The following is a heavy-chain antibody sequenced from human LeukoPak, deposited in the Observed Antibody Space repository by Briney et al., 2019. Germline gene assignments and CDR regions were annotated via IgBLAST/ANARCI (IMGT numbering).Heavy chain of an antibody. D-gene: IGHD3-16*02. J-gene: IGHJ4*02. Sequence: SETLSLTCAVYGGSFSGYYWSWIRQPPGKGLEWIGEINHSGSTNYNPSLKSRVTISVDTSKNQFSLKLGSVTAADTAVYYCARIYVWGSYRFDYWGQGTLVTVSS. V-gene: IGHV4-34*01. CDR2: INHSGST. CDR1: GGSFSGYY. CDR3: ARIYVWGSYRFDY.